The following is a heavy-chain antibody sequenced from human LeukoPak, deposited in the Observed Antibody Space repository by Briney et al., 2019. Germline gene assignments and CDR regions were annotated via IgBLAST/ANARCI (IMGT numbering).Heavy chain of an antibody. D-gene: IGHD4-17*01. CDR3: ARDQGDYGDHRYFDY. V-gene: IGHV4-4*07. J-gene: IGHJ4*02. Sequence: SETLSLTCTVSGGSINTYCWSWIRQPAGKGLEWIGRISTGGSINFNPSLASRVTMSVDTSKKQFSLRLSSVTAADTAVYYCARDQGDYGDHRYFDYWGQGTLVTVSS. CDR2: ISTGGSI. CDR1: GGSINTYC.